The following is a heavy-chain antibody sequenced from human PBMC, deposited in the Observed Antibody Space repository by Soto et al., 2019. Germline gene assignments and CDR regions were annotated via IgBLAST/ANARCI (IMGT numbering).Heavy chain of an antibody. Sequence: PSETLSLTCTVSGHPFSSSTSSWGWLRQPPGRGLEWIGSVYYGENTYYNPSLKSRVTISVDTSKNLFSLNLSSVTAADTAMYYCARPQFSGTYHDPFKIWGPGTMVT. D-gene: IGHD1-26*01. V-gene: IGHV4-39*02. J-gene: IGHJ3*02. CDR1: GHPFSSSTSS. CDR2: VYYGENT. CDR3: ARPQFSGTYHDPFKI.